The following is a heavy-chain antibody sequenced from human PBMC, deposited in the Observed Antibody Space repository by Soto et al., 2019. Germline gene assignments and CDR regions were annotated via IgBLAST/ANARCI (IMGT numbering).Heavy chain of an antibody. CDR1: GGSISSYY. D-gene: IGHD3-10*01. CDR2: IYYSGST. V-gene: IGHV4-59*01. Sequence: SETLSLTCTVSGGSISSYYWSWIRQPPGKGLEWIGYIYYSGSTNYNPSLKSRVTISVDTSKNQFSLKLSSVTAADTAVYYCARARVGMVRGVIIGLDYWGQGTLVTVS. CDR3: ARARVGMVRGVIIGLDY. J-gene: IGHJ4*02.